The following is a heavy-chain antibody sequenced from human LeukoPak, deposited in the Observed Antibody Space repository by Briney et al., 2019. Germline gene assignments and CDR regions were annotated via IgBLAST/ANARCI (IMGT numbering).Heavy chain of an antibody. V-gene: IGHV3-30-3*01. Sequence: GGSLRLSCAASGFTFTNYWMNWVRQAPGKGLEWVAVISYDGSNKYYADSVKGRFTISRDNSKNTLYLQMNSPRSEDTAVYYCTRTDAFDIWGQGTMVTVSS. CDR2: ISYDGSNK. CDR1: GFTFTNYW. J-gene: IGHJ3*02. CDR3: TRTDAFDI.